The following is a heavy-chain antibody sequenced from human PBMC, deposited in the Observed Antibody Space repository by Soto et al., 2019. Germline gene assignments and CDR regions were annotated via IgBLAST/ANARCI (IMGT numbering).Heavy chain of an antibody. CDR2: IVVGSGNT. D-gene: IGHD3-16*02. J-gene: IGHJ3*02. CDR1: GFTFTSSA. V-gene: IGHV1-58*02. Sequence: SVKVSCKASGFTFTSSAMQWVRQARGQRLEWIGWIVVGSGNTNYAQKFQERVTITRDMSTSTAYMELSSLRSEDTAVYYCAAYYDYIWGSYRLDAFDIWGQGTMVTVS. CDR3: AAYYDYIWGSYRLDAFDI.